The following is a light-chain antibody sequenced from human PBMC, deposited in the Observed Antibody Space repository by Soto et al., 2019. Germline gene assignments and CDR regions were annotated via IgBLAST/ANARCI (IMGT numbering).Light chain of an antibody. Sequence: EIVLTQSPGTLSLSPGERATLSCRASQSVSSSNLAWYQQKPGQAPRLLIYGASSRATGIPDRFSGSGSGADFTRTINRLEPEDFAAYYCQQYGSSPFTFGPGTKVDIK. J-gene: IGKJ3*01. V-gene: IGKV3-20*01. CDR3: QQYGSSPFT. CDR1: QSVSSSN. CDR2: GAS.